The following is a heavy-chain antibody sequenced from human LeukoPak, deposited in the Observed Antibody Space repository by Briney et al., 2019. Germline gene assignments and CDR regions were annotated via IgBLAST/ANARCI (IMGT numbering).Heavy chain of an antibody. CDR3: ARDLSGVTGYTYGRGIDY. D-gene: IGHD5-18*01. Sequence: GGSLRLSCAASGFTFSSYWMSWVRQAPGKGLEWVANIKKDGSEKYYVDSAKGRFTISRDNAKTSLYLQMNSLRAEDTAVYYCARDLSGVTGYTYGRGIDYWGQGTLVTVSS. J-gene: IGHJ4*02. CDR1: GFTFSSYW. V-gene: IGHV3-7*01. CDR2: IKKDGSEK.